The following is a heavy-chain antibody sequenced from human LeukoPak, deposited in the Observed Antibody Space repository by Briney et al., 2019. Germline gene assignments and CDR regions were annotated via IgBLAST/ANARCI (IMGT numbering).Heavy chain of an antibody. J-gene: IGHJ4*02. CDR3: ARRWGNIVGVTYEY. V-gene: IGHV4-39*01. CDR1: GSSITSVSHY. D-gene: IGHD3-16*01. CDR2: IYYTGST. Sequence: TSETLSLTCTISGSSITSVSHYWGWIRLPPGKGLEWIGDIYYTGSTYYSPSLRSRVTMSVHTSENQFSLRLNSVTAVDTAVYYCARRWGNIVGVTYEYWGQGTLVTVSS.